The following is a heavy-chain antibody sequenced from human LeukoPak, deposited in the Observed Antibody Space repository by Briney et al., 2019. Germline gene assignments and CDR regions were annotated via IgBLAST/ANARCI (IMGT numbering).Heavy chain of an antibody. Sequence: GGSLRLSCAASGFTFSGHWMSWVRQAPGKGLEWVANIKQDGSEKYYVDSVKGRFTISRDNAKNSLYLQMNSLRAEDTAVYYCASHSSSWYGTDYWGQGTLVTVSS. CDR2: IKQDGSEK. J-gene: IGHJ4*02. D-gene: IGHD6-13*01. V-gene: IGHV3-7*01. CDR3: ASHSSSWYGTDY. CDR1: GFTFSGHW.